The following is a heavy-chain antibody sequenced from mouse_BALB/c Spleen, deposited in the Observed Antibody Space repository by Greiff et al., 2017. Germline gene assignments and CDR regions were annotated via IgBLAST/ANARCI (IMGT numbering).Heavy chain of an antibody. CDR3: AKGSLYYDYDGTGPWYFDV. D-gene: IGHD2-4*01. J-gene: IGHJ1*01. Sequence: QVQLQQPGAELVKPGASVKLSCKASGYTFTSYWMHWVKQRPGQGLEWIGEINPSNGRTNYNEKFKSKATLTVDKSSSTAYMQLSSLTSEDSAVYYCAKGSLYYDYDGTGPWYFDVWGAGTTVTVSS. CDR1: GYTFTSYW. V-gene: IGHV1S81*02. CDR2: INPSNGRT.